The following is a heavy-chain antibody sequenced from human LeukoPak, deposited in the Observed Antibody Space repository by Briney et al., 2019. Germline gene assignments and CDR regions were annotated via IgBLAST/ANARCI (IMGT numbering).Heavy chain of an antibody. Sequence: GGSLRLSCAASGFTFSSYEMNWVRQAPGKGLEWVSYIISSHSTIYYADSVKGRFTISRDNAKNSLYLQMNSLRAEDTAVYYCAREVPTGQAFDIWGQGTMVTVSS. CDR2: IISSHSTI. V-gene: IGHV3-48*03. CDR1: GFTFSSYE. CDR3: AREVPTGQAFDI. D-gene: IGHD4-17*01. J-gene: IGHJ3*02.